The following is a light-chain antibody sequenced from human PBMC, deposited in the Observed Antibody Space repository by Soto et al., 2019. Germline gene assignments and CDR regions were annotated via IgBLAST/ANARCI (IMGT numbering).Light chain of an antibody. CDR3: QQCANWPPKWT. CDR2: GAS. J-gene: IGKJ1*01. V-gene: IGKV3D-15*01. Sequence: EIVMTQSPASLSVSPGEGATLSCRASQNLRSSLAWYQQKPGQAPRLLISGASNRATGIPARFSGSGSGTDFTLTISSLEPEDFAVYYCQQCANWPPKWTFGQGTKVDI. CDR1: QNLRSS.